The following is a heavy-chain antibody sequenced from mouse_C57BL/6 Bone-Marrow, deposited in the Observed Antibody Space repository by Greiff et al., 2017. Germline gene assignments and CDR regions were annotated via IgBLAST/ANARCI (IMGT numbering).Heavy chain of an antibody. V-gene: IGHV5-4*01. J-gene: IGHJ1*03. Sequence: EVQGVESGGGLVKPGGSLKLSCAASGFTFSSYAMSWVRQTPEKRLEWVATISDGGSYTYYPDNVKGRFTISRDNAKNNLYLQMSHLKSEDTAMYYCAREPSYYYGSSYPYWYFDVWGTGTTVTVSS. CDR2: ISDGGSYT. CDR1: GFTFSSYA. D-gene: IGHD1-1*01. CDR3: AREPSYYYGSSYPYWYFDV.